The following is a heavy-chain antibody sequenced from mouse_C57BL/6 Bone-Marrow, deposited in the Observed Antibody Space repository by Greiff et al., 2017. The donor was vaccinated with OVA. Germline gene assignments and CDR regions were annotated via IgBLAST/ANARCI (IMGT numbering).Heavy chain of an antibody. CDR2: IHPNSGST. V-gene: IGHV1-64*01. CDR3: APIYYGNYYYFDY. J-gene: IGHJ2*01. Sequence: VQLQQSGAELVKPGASVKLSCEASGYTFTSYWMHWVKQRPGQGLEWIGMIHPNSGSTNYNEKFKSKATLTVDKSSSTAYMQLSSLTSEDSAVYYCAPIYYGNYYYFDYWGQGTTLTVSS. CDR1: GYTFTSYW. D-gene: IGHD2-1*01.